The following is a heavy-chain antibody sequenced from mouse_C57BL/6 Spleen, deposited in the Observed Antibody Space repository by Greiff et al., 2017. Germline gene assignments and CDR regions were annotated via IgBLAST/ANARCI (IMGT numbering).Heavy chain of an antibody. Sequence: EVQLHESGPGLVKPSQSLSLTCSVTGYSITSGYYWNWIRQFPGNKLEWMGYISYDGSNNYNPSLKNRISITRDTSKNQFFLKLNSVTTEDTATYYCAREGFRDGSSYDYWGQGTTLTVSS. V-gene: IGHV3-6*01. CDR3: AREGFRDGSSYDY. CDR2: ISYDGSN. CDR1: GYSITSGYY. D-gene: IGHD1-1*01. J-gene: IGHJ2*01.